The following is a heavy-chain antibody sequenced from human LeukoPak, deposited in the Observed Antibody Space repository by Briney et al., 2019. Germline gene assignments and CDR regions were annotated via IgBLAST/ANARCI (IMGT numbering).Heavy chain of an antibody. CDR1: GFTFSNLG. CDR2: IYNDGSNQ. D-gene: IGHD3-22*01. Sequence: GRSLRLSCAASGFTFSNLGMHWVRQAPGKGLEWVAVIYNDGSNQLYGDSVMGRFTISRDNSKSTLYLQMNSLGAEDTAVYYCAKDASGPYYSLFDSWGQGTLVIVSS. V-gene: IGHV3-30*18. J-gene: IGHJ5*01. CDR3: AKDASGPYYSLFDS.